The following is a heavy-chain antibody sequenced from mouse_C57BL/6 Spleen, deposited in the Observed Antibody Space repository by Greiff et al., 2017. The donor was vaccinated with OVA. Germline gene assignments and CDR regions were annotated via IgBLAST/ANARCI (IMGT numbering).Heavy chain of an antibody. V-gene: IGHV2-2*01. J-gene: IGHJ4*01. CDR3: AREDYDYDGLYYYAMDY. CDR1: GFSLTSYG. Sequence: QVQLQQSGPGLVQPSPSLSITCTVSGFSLTSYGVHWVRQSPGKGLEWLGVIWSGGSTDYNAAFISRLGISKDNSKSQVFFKMNSLQADDTAIYYCAREDYDYDGLYYYAMDYWGQGTSVTVSS. D-gene: IGHD2-4*01. CDR2: IWSGGST.